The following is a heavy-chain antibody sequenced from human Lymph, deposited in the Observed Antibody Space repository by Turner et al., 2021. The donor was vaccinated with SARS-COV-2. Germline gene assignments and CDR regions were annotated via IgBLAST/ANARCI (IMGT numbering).Heavy chain of an antibody. J-gene: IGHJ4*02. CDR1: GFTFSSYG. CDR2: KSYDGSNK. D-gene: IGHD3-10*01. CDR3: AKDGGGYFDY. V-gene: IGHV3-30*18. Sequence: QVQLVESGGGVVQPGRSLRLSCAASGFTFSSYGMPWVRQAPGKGLEGVAVKSYDGSNKYEADSVKGRFTNSRDNSKNTLYLQMNSLRAEDTAVYYCAKDGGGYFDYWGQGTLVTVSS.